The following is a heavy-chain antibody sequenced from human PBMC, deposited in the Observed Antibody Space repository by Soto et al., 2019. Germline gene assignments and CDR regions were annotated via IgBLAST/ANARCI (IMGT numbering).Heavy chain of an antibody. CDR2: ISIGGSTI. CDR3: AKIAARLFYYYYYGMDV. CDR1: GFTFRNYN. J-gene: IGHJ6*02. Sequence: GGSLSLSCAASGFTFRNYNINWVPQAPGKGLEWVSPISIGGSTIHYADSVKGRFTISRDNSENSLYPQMNSLSAEDTAVYYCAKIAARLFYYYYYGMDVWGQGTTVTVSS. V-gene: IGHV3-48*01. D-gene: IGHD6-6*01.